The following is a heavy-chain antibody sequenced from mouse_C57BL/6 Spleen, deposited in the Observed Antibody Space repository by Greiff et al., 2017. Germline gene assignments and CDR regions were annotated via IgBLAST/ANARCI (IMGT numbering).Heavy chain of an antibody. CDR3: ARTGAGYCFDY. V-gene: IGHV14-3*01. Sequence: EVQLQQSVAELVRPGASVKLSCTASGFNIKNTYMHWVNQRPEQGLEWIGWIDPANGNTKYAPKFPGQATITADPSSNTAYLQLISLTSEDTAINYYARTGAGYCFDYWGQGTTVTVSA. CDR2: IDPANGNT. J-gene: IGHJ2*01. CDR1: GFNIKNTY.